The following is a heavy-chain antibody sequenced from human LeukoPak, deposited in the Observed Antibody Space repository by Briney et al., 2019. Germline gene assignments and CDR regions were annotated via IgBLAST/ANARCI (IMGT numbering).Heavy chain of an antibody. D-gene: IGHD3-10*01. V-gene: IGHV4-4*02. CDR1: GGSISSSNW. J-gene: IGHJ4*02. CDR3: ASLGEVGEFATSADKFDY. Sequence: SETLSLTCAVSGGSISSSNWWSWVRQPPGKGLEWIGEIYHSGSTNYNPSLKRRVTISVDKSKNQFSLKLSSVTAADTAVYYCASLGEVGEFATSADKFDYWGQGTLVTVSS. CDR2: IYHSGST.